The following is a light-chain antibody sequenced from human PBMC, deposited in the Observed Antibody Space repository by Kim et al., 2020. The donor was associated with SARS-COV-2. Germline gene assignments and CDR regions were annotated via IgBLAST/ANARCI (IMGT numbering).Light chain of an antibody. J-gene: IGLJ2*01. CDR3: ATWDDSHVV. CDR1: SPNIGSNY. V-gene: IGLV1-47*01. CDR2: RNN. Sequence: ELTQPPSASGTPGQRVIISCSGSSPNIGSNYVYWYQQLPGTAPKLLIYRNNQRPSGVPDRFSGSKSGTSASLAISGLRSEDEADYYCATWDDSHVVFG.